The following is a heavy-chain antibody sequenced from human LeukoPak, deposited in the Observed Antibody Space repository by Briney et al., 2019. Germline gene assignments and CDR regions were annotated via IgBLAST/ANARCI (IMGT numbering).Heavy chain of an antibody. CDR3: ARDIYSSSWQGYYYYYYMDV. D-gene: IGHD6-13*01. Sequence: SETLSLTCTVSGVSISSYYWSWIRQPPGKGLEWIGYIYYSGSTNYNPSLKSRVTISVDTSKNQFSLKLSSVTAADTAVYYCARDIYSSSWQGYYYYYYMDVWGKGTTVTVSS. V-gene: IGHV4-59*12. CDR2: IYYSGST. CDR1: GVSISSYY. J-gene: IGHJ6*03.